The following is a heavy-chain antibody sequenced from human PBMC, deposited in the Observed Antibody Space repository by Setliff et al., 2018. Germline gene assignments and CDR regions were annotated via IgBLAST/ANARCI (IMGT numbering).Heavy chain of an antibody. Sequence: GGSLRLSCAASGFTFSDACMNWVRQAPGKGLEWVGRIKSKADGGTADFAAPVKGRFTISIDDSKHTMSLQKNSLKTEDTAVYFCATRLGDFWGQGTLVTVSS. CDR3: ATRLGDF. V-gene: IGHV3-15*01. CDR1: GFTFSDAC. CDR2: IKSKADGGTA. J-gene: IGHJ4*02.